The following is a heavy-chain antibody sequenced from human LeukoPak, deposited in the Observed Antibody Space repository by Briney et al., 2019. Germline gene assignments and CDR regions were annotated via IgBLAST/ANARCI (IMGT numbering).Heavy chain of an antibody. CDR1: GYTFTSNY. Sequence: ASVKVSCKAFGYTFTSNYMHWVRQAPGQGPEWMGVISPSGGSTTYAQKFQGRVTLTRDMSTSTDYLELSSLRSEDTAVYYCAALLWFGEFINWFDPWGQGTLVTVSS. V-gene: IGHV1-46*01. D-gene: IGHD3-10*01. J-gene: IGHJ5*02. CDR3: AALLWFGEFINWFDP. CDR2: ISPSGGST.